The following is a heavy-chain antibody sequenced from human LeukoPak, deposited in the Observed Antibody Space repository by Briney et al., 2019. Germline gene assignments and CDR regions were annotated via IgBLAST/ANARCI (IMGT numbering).Heavy chain of an antibody. D-gene: IGHD2-21*02. J-gene: IGHJ6*02. V-gene: IGHV4-31*03. Sequence: PSQTLSLTCTVSGGSISSGGYYWSWIRQHPGKGLEWIGYIYYSGSTYYNPSLKSRVTISVDTSKNQFSLKLSSVTAADTAVYYCARERVVTAIPTHHYYYGMDVWGQGTTVTVSS. CDR2: IYYSGST. CDR3: ARERVVTAIPTHHYYYGMDV. CDR1: GGSISSGGYY.